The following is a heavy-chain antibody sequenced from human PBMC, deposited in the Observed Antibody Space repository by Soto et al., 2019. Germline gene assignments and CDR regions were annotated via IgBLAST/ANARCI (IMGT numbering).Heavy chain of an antibody. CDR1: GFSLSTSGVG. CDR2: IYWDDSK. D-gene: IGHD3-9*01. V-gene: IGHV2-5*02. J-gene: IGHJ4*02. Sequence: QITLKESGPPLVRPTQTLTLTCAFSGFSLSTSGVGVGWIRQPPGKALEWLAVIYWDDSKDYSPSLRSRLTIPNDPSKNQVVLTMTNMDPMDTGTYYCAHKGPEDWPLDYWGQGTLVTVSS. CDR3: AHKGPEDWPLDY.